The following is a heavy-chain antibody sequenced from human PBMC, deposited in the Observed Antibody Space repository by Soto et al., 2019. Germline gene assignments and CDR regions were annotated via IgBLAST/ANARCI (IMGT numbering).Heavy chain of an antibody. J-gene: IGHJ5*02. V-gene: IGHV3-7*01. CDR1: GFSFSIYW. CDR3: ARKELTIFSWFDP. D-gene: IGHD3-3*01. CDR2: INQDGSEK. Sequence: EVQLVQSGGGLVQPGGSLRLSCAASGFSFSIYWMSWVRQAPGKGLEWVANINQDGSEKNYVDSVKGRFTISRDNAKKSLYLQMNSLRAEDTAVYYCARKELTIFSWFDPWGQGTLVTVSS.